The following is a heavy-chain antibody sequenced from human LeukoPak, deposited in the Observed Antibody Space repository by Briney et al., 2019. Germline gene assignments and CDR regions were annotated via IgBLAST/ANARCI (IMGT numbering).Heavy chain of an antibody. CDR3: ARGMSDSSGYTSFDY. D-gene: IGHD3-22*01. CDR2: INAGNGNT. V-gene: IGHV1-3*01. Sequence: ASVEVSCKASGYTFSTYTIHWVRQAPGQRLEWMGWINAGNGNTKYSQKFQGRVTITRDTSASTTYMELSSLRSEDTAVYYCARGMSDSSGYTSFDYWGQGTLVTVSS. CDR1: GYTFSTYT. J-gene: IGHJ4*02.